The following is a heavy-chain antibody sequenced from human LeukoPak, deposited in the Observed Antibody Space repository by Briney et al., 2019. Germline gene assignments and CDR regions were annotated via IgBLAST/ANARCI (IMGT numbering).Heavy chain of an antibody. CDR3: ARQVATKGEWAFDI. Sequence: SETLSLTCSVSDYSINSGYYWGWIRQPPGKGLEWIGSIYQSGHTYYNPSLKSRVTISVDTSKNQFSLELNSVIAADTAVYYCARQVATKGEWAFDIWGQGTLVTVSS. J-gene: IGHJ3*02. D-gene: IGHD5-12*01. CDR2: IYQSGHT. V-gene: IGHV4-38-2*02. CDR1: DYSINSGYY.